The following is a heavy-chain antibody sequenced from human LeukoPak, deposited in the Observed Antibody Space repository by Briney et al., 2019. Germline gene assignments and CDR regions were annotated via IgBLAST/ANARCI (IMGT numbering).Heavy chain of an antibody. CDR1: GYTFTGYY. Sequence: ASVKVSCKASGYTFTGYYMHWVRQAPGQGLEWMGWINPNSGGTNYAQKFQGRVAMTRDTSISTAYMELRSLRSDDTAVYYCARDPIVVVTAPSNWFDPWGQGTLVTVSS. J-gene: IGHJ5*02. CDR2: INPNSGGT. CDR3: ARDPIVVVTAPSNWFDP. V-gene: IGHV1-2*02. D-gene: IGHD2-21*02.